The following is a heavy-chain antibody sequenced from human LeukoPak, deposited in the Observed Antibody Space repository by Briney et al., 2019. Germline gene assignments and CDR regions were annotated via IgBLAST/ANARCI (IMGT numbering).Heavy chain of an antibody. V-gene: IGHV3-21*01. D-gene: IGHD3-16*02. Sequence: PGGSLRLSCAASGFTFSSYSMNWVRQAPGKGLEWVSSISSSSSYIYYADSVKGRFTISRDNAKNSLYLQMNSLRAEDTAVYYCARDGDYVWGSYPDYWGRGTLVTVSS. J-gene: IGHJ4*02. CDR1: GFTFSSYS. CDR3: ARDGDYVWGSYPDY. CDR2: ISSSSSYI.